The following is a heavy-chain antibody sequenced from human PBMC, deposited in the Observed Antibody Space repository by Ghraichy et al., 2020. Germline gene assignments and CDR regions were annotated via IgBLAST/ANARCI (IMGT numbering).Heavy chain of an antibody. Sequence: SETLSLICTVSGGSISNSYWSWVRQPAGKGLEWIGRIHTSGITNYNPSLKSRVTMSVDTSKNQFSLNVNSVTAADTAVYYCARDNYTKGDDSCGQGTLVTVSS. D-gene: IGHD3-16*01. CDR3: ARDNYTKGDDS. V-gene: IGHV4-4*07. J-gene: IGHJ4*02. CDR2: IHTSGIT. CDR1: GGSISNSY.